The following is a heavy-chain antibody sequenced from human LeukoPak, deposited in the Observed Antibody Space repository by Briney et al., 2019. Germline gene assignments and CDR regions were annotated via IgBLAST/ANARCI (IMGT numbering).Heavy chain of an antibody. CDR2: ISYDGSNK. D-gene: IGHD6-13*01. CDR1: GFTFSSYA. Sequence: GGSLRLSCAASGFTFSSYAMHWVRQAPGKGLEWVAVISYDGSNKYYADSVKGRFTISRDNSKNTLYLQMNSLRAEDTAVYYCARGRREQQLVRGAFDIWGQGTMVTVSS. CDR3: ARGRREQQLVRGAFDI. V-gene: IGHV3-30*04. J-gene: IGHJ3*02.